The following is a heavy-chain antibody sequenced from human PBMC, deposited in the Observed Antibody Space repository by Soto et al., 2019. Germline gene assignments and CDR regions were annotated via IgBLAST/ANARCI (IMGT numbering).Heavy chain of an antibody. CDR3: ASARWYDAFDV. V-gene: IGHV4-38-2*01. D-gene: IGHD2-15*01. CDR1: GFFISSGNY. J-gene: IGHJ3*01. CDR2: IFHVGNT. Sequence: KTSETLSLTCAASGFFISSGNYWGWIRQPPGKGLEWIGSIFHVGNTYYNPSLKSRVTISVDMSKNQFSLKRNSGTAADTAVYYCASARWYDAFDVWGQGTVVTVSS.